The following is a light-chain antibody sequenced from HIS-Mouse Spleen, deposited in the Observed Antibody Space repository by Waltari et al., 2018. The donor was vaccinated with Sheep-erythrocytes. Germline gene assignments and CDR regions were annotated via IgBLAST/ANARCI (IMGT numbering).Light chain of an antibody. CDR1: KLGDKY. V-gene: IGLV3-1*01. CDR2: QDS. CDR3: QAWDSSTVV. J-gene: IGLJ2*01. Sequence: SYELTQPPSVSVSPGQTASITCSGDKLGDKYACWYHQKPGQSPVLVIYQDSKRPSGLTERFSRSNSGNTATLTISGTQAMDAADYYCQAWDSSTVVFGGGAKLTVV.